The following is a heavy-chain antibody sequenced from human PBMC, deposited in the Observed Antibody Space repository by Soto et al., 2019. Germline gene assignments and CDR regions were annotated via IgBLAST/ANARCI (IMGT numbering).Heavy chain of an antibody. CDR2: ISEGGSTI. J-gene: IGHJ3*01. CDR1: GFIFSSFE. Sequence: EVQLVESGGGLVQPGGSLRLSCAVSGFIFSSFEMNWVRQAPGKGLEWVSYISEGGSTIYYADSVKGRFTISRDNARNSLYLQMSSLRAEDTAVYYCAREGVSVDACDVWGKGTMVTVSS. D-gene: IGHD3-3*01. V-gene: IGHV3-48*03. CDR3: AREGVSVDACDV.